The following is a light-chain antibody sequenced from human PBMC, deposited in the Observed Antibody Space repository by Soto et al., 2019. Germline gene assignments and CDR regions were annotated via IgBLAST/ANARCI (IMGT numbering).Light chain of an antibody. Sequence: DIQMTQSPSTLSASVGDRVTITCRASQSLNSLLAWYQQKPGGAPKLLIYDASTLESGVPSRFSGSGSGTEFTLTISSMQPDDFATYYCQQYTGYSRTFGQGTKVDIK. CDR1: QSLNSL. J-gene: IGKJ1*01. CDR3: QQYTGYSRT. V-gene: IGKV1-5*01. CDR2: DAS.